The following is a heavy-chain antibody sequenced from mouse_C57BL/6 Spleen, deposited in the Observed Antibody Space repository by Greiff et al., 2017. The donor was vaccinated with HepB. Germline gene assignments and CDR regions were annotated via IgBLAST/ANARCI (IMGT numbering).Heavy chain of an antibody. CDR3: VKAAFITTFSGGYFDY. J-gene: IGHJ2*01. Sequence: EVQLVDSGGGLVQPGASLRLSCAASGFTFTDYYMSWVRQPPGKAPEWLALIRNKANGYTTDYTASVKGRFNISRDTAQNILYLQMNTLRAEDSATYYCVKAAFITTFSGGYFDYWGQGTTLTVSS. D-gene: IGHD1-1*01. V-gene: IGHV7-4*01. CDR1: GFTFTDYY. CDR2: IRNKANGYTT.